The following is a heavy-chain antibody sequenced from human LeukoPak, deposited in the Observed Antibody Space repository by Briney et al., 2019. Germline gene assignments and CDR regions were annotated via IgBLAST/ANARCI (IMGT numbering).Heavy chain of an antibody. D-gene: IGHD4-23*01. V-gene: IGHV4-39*01. CDR1: GGSISSSSYY. J-gene: IGHJ4*02. CDR2: MYHSGST. CDR3: AGHFDPNYGGYSAFDY. Sequence: PSETLSLTCTVSGGSISSSSYYWGWIRQPPGKGLEWIGSMYHSGSTYYNPSLKSRVTISVDTSKSQFSLKLSSVTAADTAVYYCAGHFDPNYGGYSAFDYWGQGTLVTVSS.